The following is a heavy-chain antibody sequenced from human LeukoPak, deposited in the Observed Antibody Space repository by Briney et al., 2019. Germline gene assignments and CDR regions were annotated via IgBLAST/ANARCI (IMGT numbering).Heavy chain of an antibody. CDR1: GFTVSSNY. J-gene: IGHJ4*02. D-gene: IGHD3-22*01. CDR3: ARFELDSGGYASNFDS. CDR2: IYSCGST. Sequence: GGSLRLSCAASGFTVSSNYMSWVRQAPGKGLEWVSVIYSCGSTYYADSVKGRFTISRDNSKNTLYLQMNSLRAEDTAVYYCARFELDSGGYASNFDSWGQGTLVTVSS. V-gene: IGHV3-66*03.